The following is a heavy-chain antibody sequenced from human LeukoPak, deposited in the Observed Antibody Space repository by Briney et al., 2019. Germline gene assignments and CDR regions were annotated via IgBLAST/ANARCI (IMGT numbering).Heavy chain of an antibody. Sequence: SETLSLTCTVSGGSISSSSYYWGWIRQPPGKGLEWIGSIYYSGSIYYNPSLKSRVTISVDTSKNQFSLKLSSVTAADTAVYYCARRGVHYYGSGSYYRTFDYWGQGTLVTVSS. J-gene: IGHJ4*01. CDR3: ARRGVHYYGSGSYYRTFDY. V-gene: IGHV4-39*07. CDR2: IYYSGSI. CDR1: GGSISSSSYY. D-gene: IGHD3-10*01.